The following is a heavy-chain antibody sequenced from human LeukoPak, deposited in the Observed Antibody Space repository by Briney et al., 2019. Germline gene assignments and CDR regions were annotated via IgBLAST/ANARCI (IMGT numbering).Heavy chain of an antibody. CDR3: ARAGGREYSGSYPNWFDP. J-gene: IGHJ5*02. V-gene: IGHV4-34*01. CDR1: GGSFSGYY. Sequence: SETLSLTCAVYGGSFSGYYWSWIRQPPGKGLEWIGEINHSGSTNYNPSLKSRVTISVDTSKNQFSLKLSSVTAADTAVYYCARAGGREYSGSYPNWFDPWGQGTLVTVSS. CDR2: INHSGST. D-gene: IGHD1-26*01.